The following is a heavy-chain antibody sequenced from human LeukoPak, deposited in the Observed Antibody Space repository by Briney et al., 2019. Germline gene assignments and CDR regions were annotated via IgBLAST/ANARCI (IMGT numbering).Heavy chain of an antibody. CDR3: ARTPTGFPNWFDS. J-gene: IGHJ5*01. D-gene: IGHD3-9*01. CDR1: GASVTTYPYD. CDR2: VTYTGNT. V-gene: IGHV4-39*07. Sequence: SETLSLTCSGSGASVTTYPYDWTWIRQPPRKGLEWIGSVTYTGNTFYNPSLQSRVTILIDASKNQFSLNLSSVTAADTAIYFCARTPTGFPNWFDSWGRGTPVTVSS.